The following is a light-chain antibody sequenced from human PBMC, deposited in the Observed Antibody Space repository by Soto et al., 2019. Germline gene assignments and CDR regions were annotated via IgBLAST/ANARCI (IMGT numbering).Light chain of an antibody. CDR3: SSRPTSGTPPWV. CDR1: SSDIGNYKY. CDR2: DVS. J-gene: IGLJ3*02. V-gene: IGLV2-14*01. Sequence: QSALTQPASVSGSPGQSITISCTGTSSDIGNYKYVSWFQHHPGKAPKLIIYDVSNRPSGVSNRFSGSKSGNTASLTISGLQAEDEADYHCSSRPTSGTPPWVFGGGTKVTVL.